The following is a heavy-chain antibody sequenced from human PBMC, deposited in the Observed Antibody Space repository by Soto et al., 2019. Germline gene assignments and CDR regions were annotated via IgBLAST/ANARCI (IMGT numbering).Heavy chain of an antibody. D-gene: IGHD4-17*01. CDR1: GFTFSDYY. CDR3: ARGHTTVRRAYFDY. V-gene: IGHV3-11*04. Sequence: RLSCEASGFTFSDYYMTCFRQAPGKGLEGVSYISGGGTFAVYADSLRGRFTILRDNAKSSVYLQITSLRADDSAVHYCARGHTTVRRAYFDYWGQGTMVTVSS. J-gene: IGHJ4*02. CDR2: ISGGGTFA.